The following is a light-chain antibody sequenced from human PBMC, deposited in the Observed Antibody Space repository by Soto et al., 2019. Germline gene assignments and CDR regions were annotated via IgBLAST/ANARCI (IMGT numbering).Light chain of an antibody. J-gene: IGLJ1*01. CDR2: GVT. V-gene: IGLV2-8*01. CDR3: SSYAGSNMGV. Sequence: QSVLTQPPSASGSPGQSVTISCTGTSSDVGGYKFVSWYQQHPGKAPKLLIYGVTQRPSGVPDRFSGSKSGNTASLTVSGLQAEDDADYYCSSYAGSNMGVFGTGTKLTVL. CDR1: SSDVGGYKF.